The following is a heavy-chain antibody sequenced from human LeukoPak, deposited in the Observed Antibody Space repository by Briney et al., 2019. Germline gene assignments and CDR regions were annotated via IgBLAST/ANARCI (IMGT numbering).Heavy chain of an antibody. CDR2: ISNNGDST. CDR3: ARNRYELGLDY. Sequence: GGSLRLSCAASGFTFSSYAMHWVRQAPGKGLEYVSAISNNGDSTYYANSVKGRFTISRDNSKNTLYLQMGSLRAEDMAVYYCARNRYELGLDYWGQETLVTVSS. D-gene: IGHD1-26*01. J-gene: IGHJ4*02. CDR1: GFTFSSYA. V-gene: IGHV3-64*01.